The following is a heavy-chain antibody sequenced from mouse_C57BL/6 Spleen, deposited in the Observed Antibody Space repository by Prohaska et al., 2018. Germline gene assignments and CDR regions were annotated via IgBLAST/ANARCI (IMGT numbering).Heavy chain of an antibody. J-gene: IGHJ3*01. CDR1: GYTFTDYY. CDR3: ARAQLGRLAY. Sequence: EVQLQQSGPVLVKPGASVKMSCKASGYTFTDYYMNWVKQSHGKSLEWIGVINPYNGGTSYNQKFKGKATLTVDKSSSTAYMELNSLTSEDSAVYYCARAQLGRLAYWGQGTLVTVSA. D-gene: IGHD4-1*02. CDR2: INPYNGGT. V-gene: IGHV1-19*01.